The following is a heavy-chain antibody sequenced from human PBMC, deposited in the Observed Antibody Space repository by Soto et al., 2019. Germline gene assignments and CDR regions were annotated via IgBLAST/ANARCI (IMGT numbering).Heavy chain of an antibody. Sequence: QVQLVQSGAEVKKPRASVKVSCKASGYTFTHFVIQWVRQAPGQRLEWLGWINPANGDTQYSQTLQGRVTITSDTSASTVYMELSSLSSGDTAVYYCAREYRHNGSYYGSYWGQGTLVTVSS. D-gene: IGHD1-26*01. CDR3: AREYRHNGSYYGSY. J-gene: IGHJ4*02. V-gene: IGHV1-3*01. CDR1: GYTFTHFV. CDR2: INPANGDT.